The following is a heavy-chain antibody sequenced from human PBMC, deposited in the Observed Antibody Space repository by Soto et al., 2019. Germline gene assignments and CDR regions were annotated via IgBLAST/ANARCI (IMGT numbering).Heavy chain of an antibody. D-gene: IGHD4-17*01. Sequence: GGSLRLSCAASGFTFDDYAMHWVRQAPGKGLEWVSGISWNSGSIGYADSVKGRFTISRDNAKNSLYLQMNSLRAEDTAVYYCARVYGDYGGFFEYWGQGTQVTVSS. CDR1: GFTFDDYA. CDR3: ARVYGDYGGFFEY. J-gene: IGHJ4*02. V-gene: IGHV3-9*01. CDR2: ISWNSGSI.